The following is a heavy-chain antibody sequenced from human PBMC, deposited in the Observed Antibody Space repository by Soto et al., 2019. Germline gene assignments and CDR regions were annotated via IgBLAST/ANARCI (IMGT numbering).Heavy chain of an antibody. V-gene: IGHV1-69*10. D-gene: IGHD1-26*01. CDR1: GGTFSSYA. CDR3: ARDRSGSGSYFDY. Sequence: ASVKVSCKASGGTFSSYAISWVRQAPGQGLEWMGGIIPIFGIANYAQKFQGRVTITADKSTSTAYMELSSLRSEDTAVYYCARDRSGSGSYFDYWGQGTLVTVSS. CDR2: IIPIFGIA. J-gene: IGHJ4*02.